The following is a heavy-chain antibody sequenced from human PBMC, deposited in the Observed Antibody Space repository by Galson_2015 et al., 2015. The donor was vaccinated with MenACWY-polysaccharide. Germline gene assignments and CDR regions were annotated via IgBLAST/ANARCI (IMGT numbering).Heavy chain of an antibody. D-gene: IGHD3-10*01. J-gene: IGHJ4*01. CDR3: ARNAASGLDY. CDR2: INPSGGST. CDR1: GYTFTNYY. Sequence: SVKVSCKASGYTFTNYYIHWVRQAPGQGLEWLGFINPSGGSTSYAQKFQGRVTMTRDTSTGTVYVDLSSLRSEDTAVYYCARNAASGLDYWGHGALVTVSS. V-gene: IGHV1-46*01.